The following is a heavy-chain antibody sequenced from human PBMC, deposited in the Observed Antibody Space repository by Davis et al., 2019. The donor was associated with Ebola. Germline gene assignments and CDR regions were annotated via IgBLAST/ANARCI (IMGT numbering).Heavy chain of an antibody. CDR3: AREGALTVTTKEPVYYYYYSMDV. V-gene: IGHV3-48*02. J-gene: IGHJ6*02. D-gene: IGHD4-11*01. Sequence: PGGSLRLSCAASGFTFSSYSMNWVRQAPGKGLEWVSYISSSSSTIYYADSVKGRFTISRDNAKNSLYLQMNSLRDEDTAVYYCAREGALTVTTKEPVYYYYYSMDVWGQGTTVTVSS. CDR1: GFTFSSYS. CDR2: ISSSSSTI.